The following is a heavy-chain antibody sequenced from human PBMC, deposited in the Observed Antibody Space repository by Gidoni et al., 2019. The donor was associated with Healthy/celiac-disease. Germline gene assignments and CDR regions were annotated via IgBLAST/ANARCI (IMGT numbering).Heavy chain of an antibody. V-gene: IGHV3-30*18. CDR1: GFTFSSYG. CDR2: ISYDGSNK. D-gene: IGHD6-19*01. J-gene: IGHJ4*02. CDR3: AKDPQYRSGSGDY. Sequence: QVQLVESGGGVVQPGRSLRLSCAASGFTFSSYGMHWVRQAPGKGLEWVAVISYDGSNKYYADAVKGRFTIDRDNSKNRLYLQMNSLRAEDTAVYYCAKDPQYRSGSGDYWGQGNLVTVSS.